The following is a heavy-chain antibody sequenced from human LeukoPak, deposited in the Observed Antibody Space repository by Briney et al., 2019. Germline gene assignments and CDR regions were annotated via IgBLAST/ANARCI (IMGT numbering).Heavy chain of an antibody. J-gene: IGHJ4*02. CDR1: GFTFSSYA. V-gene: IGHV3-30-3*01. Sequence: GGSLRLSCAASGFTFSSYAMHWVRQAPGKGLEWVAVISYDGSNKYYADSVKGRFTISRDNSKNTLYLQMNGLRAEDTAVYYCARDRGSSGWYVDYWGQGTLVTVSS. CDR2: ISYDGSNK. D-gene: IGHD6-19*01. CDR3: ARDRGSSGWYVDY.